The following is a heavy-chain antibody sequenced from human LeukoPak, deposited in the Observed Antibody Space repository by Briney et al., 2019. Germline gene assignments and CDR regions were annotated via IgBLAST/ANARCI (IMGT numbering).Heavy chain of an antibody. CDR1: GDSVSSNGAS. D-gene: IGHD3-3*01. V-gene: IGHV6-1*01. CDR2: TYYRSQQWHS. CDR3: GRETDFGVVTN. Sequence: SHTLSLTCAISGDSVSSNGASWNWIRQSPSRGLEWLGRTYYRSQQWHSDYAPSVKGRITLNPGTSKNQFSLQLNSMTPEDTAVYYCGRETDFGVVTNWGQGTLVTVSS. J-gene: IGHJ4*02.